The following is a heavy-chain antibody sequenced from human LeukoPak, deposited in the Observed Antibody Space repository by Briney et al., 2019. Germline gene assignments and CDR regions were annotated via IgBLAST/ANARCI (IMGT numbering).Heavy chain of an antibody. J-gene: IGHJ6*03. CDR3: ARELATWFGELPNREYYMDV. CDR1: GGSISSYY. V-gene: IGHV4-59*01. D-gene: IGHD3-10*01. CDR2: IYYSGST. Sequence: PSETLSLTCTVSGGSISSYYWSWFRQPPGKGLEWIGYIYYSGSTNYNPSLKSRVTISVDTSKNQFSLKLSSVTAADTAVYYCARELATWFGELPNREYYMDVWGKGTTVTISS.